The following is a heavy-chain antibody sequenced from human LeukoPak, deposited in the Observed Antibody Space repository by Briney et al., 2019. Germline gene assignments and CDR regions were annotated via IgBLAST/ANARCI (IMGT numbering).Heavy chain of an antibody. CDR1: GFAFSSYN. J-gene: IGHJ6*03. V-gene: IGHV3-21*01. CDR2: ISSSSSYI. Sequence: GGSLRLSCAASGFAFSSYNMNWVRQAPGKGLEWVSSISSSSSYIYYADSVKGRFTISRDNAKNSLYLQMNSLRAEDTAVYYCARVGGHYYGSGSYSYYYYMDVWGKGTTVTISS. CDR3: ARVGGHYYGSGSYSYYYYMDV. D-gene: IGHD3-10*01.